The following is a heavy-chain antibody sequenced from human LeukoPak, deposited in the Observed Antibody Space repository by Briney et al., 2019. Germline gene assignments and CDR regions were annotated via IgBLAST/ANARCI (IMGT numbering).Heavy chain of an antibody. J-gene: IGHJ6*02. CDR2: IYYSGST. D-gene: IGHD3-9*01. CDR1: GGSISSSSYY. CDR3: ARHTPGGDYDILTGWGYYYYYGMDV. V-gene: IGHV4-39*01. Sequence: SETLSLTCTVSGGSISSSSYYWGWIRQPPGKGLEWIGSIYYSGSTYYNPSLKSRVTISVDTSKNQFSLKLSSVTAADTAVYYRARHTPGGDYDILTGWGYYYYYGMDVWGQGTTVTVSS.